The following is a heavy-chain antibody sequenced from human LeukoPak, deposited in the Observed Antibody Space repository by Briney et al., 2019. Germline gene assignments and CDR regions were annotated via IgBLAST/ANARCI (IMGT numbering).Heavy chain of an antibody. CDR1: GGSISHYF. CDR3: AGHHPRNTVDF. J-gene: IGHJ4*02. Sequence: SETLSLTCTVSGGSISHYFWSWIRQPPGKALEWIGYIYYSGSTNYNPSLKSRVTISVDPSKNQFSLKLSSVTAADTAVYYCAGHHPRNTVDFWGQGTLVTVSS. CDR2: IYYSGST. D-gene: IGHD2/OR15-2a*01. V-gene: IGHV4-59*08.